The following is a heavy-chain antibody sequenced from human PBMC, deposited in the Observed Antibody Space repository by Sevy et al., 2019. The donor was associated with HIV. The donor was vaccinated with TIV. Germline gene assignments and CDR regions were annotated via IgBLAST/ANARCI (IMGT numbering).Heavy chain of an antibody. D-gene: IGHD3-3*01. Sequence: SETLSLTCTVSGGSISSYYWSWIRQPPGKGLEWIGYIYYSGSTNYNPSLKSRVTISVDTSKNQFSLKLSSVTAADTAGYYCAGQGPPTYYDFWSGYYKYYYYGMTSGAKGPRSPSP. J-gene: IGHJ6*02. CDR3: AGQGPPTYYDFWSGYYKYYYYGMTS. CDR2: IYYSGST. CDR1: GGSISSYY. V-gene: IGHV4-59*08.